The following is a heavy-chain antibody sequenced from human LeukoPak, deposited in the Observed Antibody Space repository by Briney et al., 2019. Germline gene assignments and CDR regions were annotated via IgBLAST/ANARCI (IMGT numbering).Heavy chain of an antibody. V-gene: IGHV3-7*01. CDR2: IKQDGSEK. J-gene: IGHJ6*04. CDR1: GFTLSSYW. Sequence: GSLRLSCAASGFTLSSYWMSWVRQAPGKGLEWVANIKQDGSEKYYVDSVKGRFTISRDNAKNSLYLQMNSLRAEDTAVYYCAKFGYSHGDMDVWGKGTTVTISS. D-gene: IGHD5-18*01. CDR3: AKFGYSHGDMDV.